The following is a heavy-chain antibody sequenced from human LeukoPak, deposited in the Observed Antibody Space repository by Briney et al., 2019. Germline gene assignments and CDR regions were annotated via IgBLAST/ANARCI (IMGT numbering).Heavy chain of an antibody. Sequence: ASVNGSCNASGHNFTSYAMNWVRHARGQGIEWMGWINTNIGNPTYAQGFTGRFVFSLDTSVSTAYLQICSLKAEDTAVYYCARDRVAFKIAAAGKNWFDPWGQGTLVTVSS. J-gene: IGHJ5*02. CDR1: GHNFTSYA. CDR3: ARDRVAFKIAAAGKNWFDP. CDR2: INTNIGNP. D-gene: IGHD6-13*01. V-gene: IGHV7-4-1*01.